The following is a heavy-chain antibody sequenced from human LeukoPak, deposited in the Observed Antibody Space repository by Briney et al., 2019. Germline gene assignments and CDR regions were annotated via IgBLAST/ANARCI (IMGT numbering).Heavy chain of an antibody. Sequence: GGSLRLSCAASGFSFSSYAIHWVRQAPGKGLEWVAVISYDGSNIYYADSVKGRFTISRDNSKNTLYLQMNSLRAEDTAVYYCAKQIGATAPYFDYWGQGTLVTVSS. D-gene: IGHD5-12*01. CDR1: GFSFSSYA. CDR3: AKQIGATAPYFDY. V-gene: IGHV3-30-3*02. CDR2: ISYDGSNI. J-gene: IGHJ4*02.